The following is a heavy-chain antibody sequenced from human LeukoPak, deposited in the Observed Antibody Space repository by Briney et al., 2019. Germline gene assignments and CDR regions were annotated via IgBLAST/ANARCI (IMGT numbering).Heavy chain of an antibody. D-gene: IGHD3-10*01. CDR3: ARGGFTVVPQ. J-gene: IGHJ4*02. CDR2: IWYDGSNR. V-gene: IGHV3-33*01. Sequence: GGSLRLSCAASGFTFSSYGMHWVRQAPGKGLEWVAVIWYDGSNRYYADSVKGRFTISRDNARNSLSLQMNSLRAEDTAVYYCARGGFTVVPQWGQGTLVTVSS. CDR1: GFTFSSYG.